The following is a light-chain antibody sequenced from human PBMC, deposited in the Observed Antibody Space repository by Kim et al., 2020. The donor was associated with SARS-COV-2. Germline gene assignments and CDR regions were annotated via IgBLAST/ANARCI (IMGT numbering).Light chain of an antibody. V-gene: IGLV3-25*03. CDR1: ELPRQY. CDR2: KDT. Sequence: SPGQTARITCSGDELPRQYSYWYQQKPGQAPVLVIYKDTERHSGIPERFSGSSSGKTVTLTISGVQAEDEADYYCQSPDSSATYRVFGGGTQLTVL. J-gene: IGLJ3*02. CDR3: QSPDSSATYRV.